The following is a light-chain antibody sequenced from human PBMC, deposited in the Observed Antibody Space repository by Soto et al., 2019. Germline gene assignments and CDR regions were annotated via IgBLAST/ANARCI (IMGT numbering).Light chain of an antibody. CDR3: QQYGSSRWT. V-gene: IGKV3-20*01. CDR2: GAS. J-gene: IGKJ1*01. Sequence: EIVLTQSPGTLSLSPGERATLSCRASQSVGSSYLAWYQQKPGQAPSLLIYGASSRATGIPDRFSGSGSGTDFPLTISRLEPEDFAVYYCQQYGSSRWTFGQGTKVEIK. CDR1: QSVGSSY.